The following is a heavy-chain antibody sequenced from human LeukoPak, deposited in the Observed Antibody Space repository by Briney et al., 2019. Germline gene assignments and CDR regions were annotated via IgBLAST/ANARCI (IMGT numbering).Heavy chain of an antibody. CDR1: GLTFSNSG. V-gene: IGHV3-30*02. CDR2: KRFDGSSK. J-gene: IGHJ3*02. Sequence: PGGSLRLSCAASGLTFSNSGMHWVRQAPGKGLEWVAFKRFDGSSKFYTDSVKGRFTISRDNSKNTLNLQMNSLRAEDTAVYYCAKDYIYGGWGNAFDIWGQGTMVTVSS. CDR3: AKDYIYGGWGNAFDI. D-gene: IGHD5-18*01.